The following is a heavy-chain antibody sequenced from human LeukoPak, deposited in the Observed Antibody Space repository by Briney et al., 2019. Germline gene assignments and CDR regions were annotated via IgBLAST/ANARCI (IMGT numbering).Heavy chain of an antibody. CDR1: GGSISSSSYY. J-gene: IGHJ5*02. CDR2: IYYSGST. V-gene: IGHV4-39*02. D-gene: IGHD6-6*01. Sequence: PSETLSLTCTVSGGSISSSSYYWGWIRQPPGKGLEWIGSIYYSGSTYYNPSLKSRVTISIDTSKNHFSLKLTSVTAADSAMYYCAREPVTYSNSARHNWFDPWGQGTLVTVSS. CDR3: AREPVTYSNSARHNWFDP.